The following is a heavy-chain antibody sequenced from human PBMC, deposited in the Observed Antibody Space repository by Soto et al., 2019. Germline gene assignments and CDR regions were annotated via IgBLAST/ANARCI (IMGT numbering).Heavy chain of an antibody. Sequence: RGESLKISCKGSGYSFTSYWIGWVRQMPGKGLEWMGIIYPGVSDTRYRPSFQGQVTISADKSISTAYLQWSSLKASDTAMYYCASAEYSSSPGDYYYYYGMDVWGQGTTVTVSS. D-gene: IGHD6-6*01. CDR1: GYSFTSYW. J-gene: IGHJ6*02. V-gene: IGHV5-51*01. CDR3: ASAEYSSSPGDYYYYYGMDV. CDR2: IYPGVSDT.